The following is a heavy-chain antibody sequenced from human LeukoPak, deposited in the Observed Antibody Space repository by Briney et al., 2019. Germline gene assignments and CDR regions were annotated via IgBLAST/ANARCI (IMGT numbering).Heavy chain of an antibody. Sequence: PGGSLRLSCAASGFTFSRYGMHWVRQAPGKGLQWVAFIRYDRSNEYYADSVKGRFTISRDNSKNTLYLQMNSLRVDDTAVYYCAKDPEGYSYGYGGVDYWGQGTLVTVSS. CDR2: IRYDRSNE. D-gene: IGHD5-18*01. CDR1: GFTFSRYG. V-gene: IGHV3-30*02. CDR3: AKDPEGYSYGYGGVDY. J-gene: IGHJ4*02.